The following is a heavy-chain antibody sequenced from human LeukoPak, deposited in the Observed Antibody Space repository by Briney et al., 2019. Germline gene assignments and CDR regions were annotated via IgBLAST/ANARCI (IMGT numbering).Heavy chain of an antibody. CDR3: ARQRRALYYYDSSGQFLFDY. Sequence: SETLSLTCAVYGGSFSGYYWSWIRQPPGKGLEWIGEVNHSGSTNYNPSLKSRVTISVDTSKNQFSLKLSSVTAADTAVYYFARQRRALYYYDSSGQFLFDYWGQGTLVTVSS. CDR2: VNHSGST. V-gene: IGHV4-34*01. J-gene: IGHJ4*02. CDR1: GGSFSGYY. D-gene: IGHD3-22*01.